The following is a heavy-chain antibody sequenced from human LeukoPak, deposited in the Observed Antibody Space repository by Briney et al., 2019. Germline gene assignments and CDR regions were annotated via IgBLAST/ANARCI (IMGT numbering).Heavy chain of an antibody. CDR2: IWYDGSNK. CDR3: AKDRGMATMDY. Sequence: GRSLRLSCAASGFTFSSYGMHWVRQAPGKGLEWVAVIWYDGSNKYYADSVKGRFTISRDNSKNTLYLQMNSLRAEDTAVCYCAKDRGMATMDYWGQGTLVTVSS. J-gene: IGHJ4*02. V-gene: IGHV3-33*06. CDR1: GFTFSSYG. D-gene: IGHD5-24*01.